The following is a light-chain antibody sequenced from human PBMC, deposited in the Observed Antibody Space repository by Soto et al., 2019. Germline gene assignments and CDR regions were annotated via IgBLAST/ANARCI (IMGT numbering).Light chain of an antibody. CDR2: GAS. Sequence: EIVLTQSPGTLSLSPEERATLSCRASQSISSSYLAWYQQKPGQAPRRLIYGASSRATAIPDRFSGGGSGTDFTLTISSLEPEDFAVYYCQQFGTSPWTFGQGTKVEIK. J-gene: IGKJ1*01. CDR3: QQFGTSPWT. CDR1: QSISSSY. V-gene: IGKV3-20*01.